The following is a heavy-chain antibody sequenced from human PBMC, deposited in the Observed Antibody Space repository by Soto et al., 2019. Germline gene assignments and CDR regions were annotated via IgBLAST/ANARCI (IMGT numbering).Heavy chain of an antibody. J-gene: IGHJ6*02. CDR1: GFTFSSYG. V-gene: IGHV3-30*18. CDR2: ISYDGSNK. CDR3: AKVPSGTVAGKYYYYYGMDV. D-gene: IGHD6-19*01. Sequence: GGSLRLSCAASGFTFSSYGMHWVRQAPGKGLEWVAVISYDGSNKYYADSVKGRFTISRDNSKNTLYPQMNSLRAEDTAVYYCAKVPSGTVAGKYYYYYGMDVWGQGTTVTVSS.